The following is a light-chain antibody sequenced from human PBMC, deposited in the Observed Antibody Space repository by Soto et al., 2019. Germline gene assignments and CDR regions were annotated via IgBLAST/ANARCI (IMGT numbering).Light chain of an antibody. J-gene: IGKJ1*01. CDR1: QSISIY. CDR2: KAS. Sequence: IQMTQSPSSLSASVGDIVTITFRASQSISIYLNWYQQKPGKAPKLLIYKASSLESGVPSRFSGSGSGTDFTLTISSLQSEDFASYFCQHTFNSPPWTFGQGTKVDIK. V-gene: IGKV1-39*01. CDR3: QHTFNSPPWT.